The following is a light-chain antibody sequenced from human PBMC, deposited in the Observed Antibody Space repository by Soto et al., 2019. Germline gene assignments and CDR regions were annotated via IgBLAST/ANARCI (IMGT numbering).Light chain of an antibody. CDR2: DAS. J-gene: IGKJ1*01. Sequence: IVLTQSPATLSLSPGERATLSCRASQSVSSYLAWYQQKPGQAPRLLIYDASNRATGIPARFSGSGSGTDFTLTISSLEPEDFAVYYCQRYNNWPRTFGQGTKVDIK. CDR1: QSVSSY. V-gene: IGKV3-11*01. CDR3: QRYNNWPRT.